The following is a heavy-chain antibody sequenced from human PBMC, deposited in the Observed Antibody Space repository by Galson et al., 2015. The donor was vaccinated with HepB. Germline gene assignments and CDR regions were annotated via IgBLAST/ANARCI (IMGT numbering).Heavy chain of an antibody. CDR3: ARMVKYFHP. Sequence: SLRLSCAASGFTFSDYSMNWVRQAPGKGLEWVSDISSTSSTIYYVDSVKGRFTISRDNAKNSLYLQMNSLRAEDTAVYYCARMVKYFHPWGQGTLVAVSS. CDR2: ISSTSSTI. V-gene: IGHV3-48*04. CDR1: GFTFSDYS. J-gene: IGHJ5*02. D-gene: IGHD5-18*01.